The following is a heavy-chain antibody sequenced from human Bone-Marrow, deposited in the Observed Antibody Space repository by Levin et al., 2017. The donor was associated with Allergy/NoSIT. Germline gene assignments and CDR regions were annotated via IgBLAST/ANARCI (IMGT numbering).Heavy chain of an antibody. D-gene: IGHD3-3*01. J-gene: IGHJ6*02. Sequence: SQTLSLTCAVYGGSFSGYYWSWIRQPPGKGLEWIGEINHSGSTNYNPSLKSRVTLSVDTSKNQFSLKLSSVTAADTAVYYCARGVGSGYKKYYYYYGMDVWGQGTTVTVSS. CDR3: ARGVGSGYKKYYYYYGMDV. CDR1: GGSFSGYY. CDR2: INHSGST. V-gene: IGHV4-34*01.